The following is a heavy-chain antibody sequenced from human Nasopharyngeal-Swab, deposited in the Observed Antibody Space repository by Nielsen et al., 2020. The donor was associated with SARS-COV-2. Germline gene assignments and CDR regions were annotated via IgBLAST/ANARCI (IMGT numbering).Heavy chain of an antibody. CDR2: ISGSGGST. D-gene: IGHD6-19*01. CDR3: AGGSGWYPYYYGMDV. J-gene: IGHJ6*02. V-gene: IGHV3-23*01. Sequence: WIRQPPGKGLEWVSAISGSGGSTYYADSVKGRFTISRDNSKNTLYLQMNSLRAEDTAVYYCAGGSGWYPYYYGMDVWGQGTTATVSS.